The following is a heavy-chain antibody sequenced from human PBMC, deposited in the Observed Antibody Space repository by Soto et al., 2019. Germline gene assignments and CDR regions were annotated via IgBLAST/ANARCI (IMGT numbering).Heavy chain of an antibody. Sequence: QVQLVESGGGVVQPGGSLRLSCTASGFTFSSYGMHWVRQAPGKGLQWVAVIPHDGTYQYYLDSVKGRFTISRDNSKDTLYLQTQRLRVEDTAVYFSVGDDVNLANGRHPWGQRTVVSVSS. J-gene: IGHJ5*02. CDR2: IPHDGTYQ. CDR3: VGDDVNLANGRHP. CDR1: GFTFSSYG. V-gene: IGHV3-30*19.